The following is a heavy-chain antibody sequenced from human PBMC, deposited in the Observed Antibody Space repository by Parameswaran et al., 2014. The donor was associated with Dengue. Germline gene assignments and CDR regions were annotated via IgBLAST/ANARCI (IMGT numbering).Heavy chain of an antibody. D-gene: IGHD1-26*01. Sequence: WVRQAPGQGLEWMGWMNPNSGNTGYAQKFQGRVTMTRNTSISTAYMELSSLRSEDTAVYYCARGGTGSGSYLYWGQGTLVTVSS. J-gene: IGHJ4*02. CDR3: ARGGTGSGSYLY. V-gene: IGHV1-8*01. CDR2: MNPNSGNT.